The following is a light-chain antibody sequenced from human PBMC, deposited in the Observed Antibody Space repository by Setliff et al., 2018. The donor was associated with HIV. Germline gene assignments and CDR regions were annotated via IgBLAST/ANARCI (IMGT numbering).Light chain of an antibody. Sequence: QSVLTQPPSVSAAPGQNVTISCSGSSSNIGSNYVSWYQQLPGTAPKLLMFDDDKRPSGIPDRFSGSKSGTSATLDITGLQTGDEADYYCATWDTALSGWVFGEGTKGTVL. V-gene: IGLV1-51*01. J-gene: IGLJ3*02. CDR3: ATWDTALSGWV. CDR1: SSNIGSNY. CDR2: DDD.